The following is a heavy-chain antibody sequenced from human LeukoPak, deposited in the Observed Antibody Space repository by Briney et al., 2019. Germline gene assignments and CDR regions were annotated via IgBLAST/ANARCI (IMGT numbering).Heavy chain of an antibody. Sequence: SQTLSLTCTVSGGSISSGGYYWSWIRQHPGKGLEWIGYIYYSGSTYYNPSLKSRVTISVDTSKNQFSLKLSSVTAADTAVYYCARGPSTTGTTCFDPWAREPWSPSPQ. V-gene: IGHV4-31*03. CDR3: ARGPSTTGTTCFDP. J-gene: IGHJ5*02. D-gene: IGHD1-1*01. CDR1: GGSISSGGYY. CDR2: IYYSGST.